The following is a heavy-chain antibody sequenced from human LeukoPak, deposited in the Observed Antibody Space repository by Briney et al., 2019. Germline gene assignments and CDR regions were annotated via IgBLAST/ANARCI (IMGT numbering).Heavy chain of an antibody. D-gene: IGHD3-22*01. CDR3: ERGRYYYDSSGYYPDAFDI. CDR2: IYSGGST. CDR1: GFTVSRNY. J-gene: IGHJ3*02. V-gene: IGHV3-53*01. Sequence: GGSLTLSCAASGFTVSRNYMRWVRQAPGKGLEWVAVIYSGGSTYYPDSVTGRFTISRDNSKNTLYLQMNSLRAEDTGVYYCERGRYYYDSSGYYPDAFDIWGQGTMVTVSS.